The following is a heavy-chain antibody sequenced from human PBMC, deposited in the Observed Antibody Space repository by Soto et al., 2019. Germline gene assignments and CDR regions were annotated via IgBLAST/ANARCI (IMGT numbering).Heavy chain of an antibody. D-gene: IGHD3-22*01. J-gene: IGHJ2*01. V-gene: IGHV3-74*01. CDR2: INSDGSST. CDR3: ARVPYYYDSSGYYSLWYFDL. CDR1: GFTFSSYW. Sequence: EVQLVESGGGLVQPGGSLRLSCAASGFTFSSYWMHWVRQAPGKGLVWVSRINSDGSSTSYADSVKGRFTISRDNAKNTLYLQMNSLRAEDTAVYYCARVPYYYDSSGYYSLWYFDLWGRGTLVTVSS.